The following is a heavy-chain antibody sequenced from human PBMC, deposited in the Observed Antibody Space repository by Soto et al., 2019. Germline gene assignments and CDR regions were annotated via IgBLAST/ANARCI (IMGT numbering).Heavy chain of an antibody. J-gene: IGHJ4*02. Sequence: SVKVSCKAAGYPFTTYGMSWVRQAPGQGLEWMGWMSADSGDTRYAQKFQGRVSMTRDTSTSTAYMELGSLGYDDKAMYYCTREVENISGISTFGYWGQVSLVTVSS. D-gene: IGHD3-3*02. CDR2: MSADSGDT. V-gene: IGHV1-18*04. CDR3: TREVENISGISTFGY. CDR1: GYPFTTYG.